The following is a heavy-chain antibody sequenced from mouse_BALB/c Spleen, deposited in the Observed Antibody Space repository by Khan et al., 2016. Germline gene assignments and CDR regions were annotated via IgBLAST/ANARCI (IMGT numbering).Heavy chain of an antibody. J-gene: IGHJ3*01. V-gene: IGHV1S81*02. D-gene: IGHD2-1*01. CDR3: ARSRGYGRTSFAY. Sequence: QVQLQQPGAELVKPGASVKLSCKASGYTFTSYWMHWVKQRPGQGLEWIGEINPSNGRTNYNEKFKSKATLTVDKSYSTAYMQLSSLTSEDSAVYYCARSRGYGRTSFAYWGPGTLVPVSA. CDR1: GYTFTSYW. CDR2: INPSNGRT.